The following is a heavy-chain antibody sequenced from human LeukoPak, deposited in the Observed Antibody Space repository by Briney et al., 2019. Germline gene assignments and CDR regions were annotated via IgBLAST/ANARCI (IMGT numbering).Heavy chain of an antibody. CDR2: IIPIFGTA. Sequence: SVKVSCKTSGYTFTSYAISWVRQAPGQGLEWMGGIIPIFGTANYAQKFQGRVTITADKSTSTAYMELSSLRSEDTAVYYCARANLFSSWPNGGFLYNWFDPWGQGTLVTVSS. CDR1: GYTFTSYA. V-gene: IGHV1-69*06. J-gene: IGHJ5*02. D-gene: IGHD6-13*01. CDR3: ARANLFSSWPNGGFLYNWFDP.